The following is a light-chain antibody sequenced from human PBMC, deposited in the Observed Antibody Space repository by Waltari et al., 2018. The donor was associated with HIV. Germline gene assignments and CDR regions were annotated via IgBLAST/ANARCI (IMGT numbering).Light chain of an antibody. CDR2: DVS. V-gene: IGLV2-11*01. CDR1: SSDVGGYNY. J-gene: IGLJ1*01. Sequence: QSALTQPRSVSGSPGQSVTISCTGTSSDVGGYNYVSWYHQHPGKAPTLMIYDVSTQPSGVPDRFSGSKSGNTASLTISGLQAEDEADYYCCSYAGSSTYVFGTGTKVTVL. CDR3: CSYAGSSTYV.